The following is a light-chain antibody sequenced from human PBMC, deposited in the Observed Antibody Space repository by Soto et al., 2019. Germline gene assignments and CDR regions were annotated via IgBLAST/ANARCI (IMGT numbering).Light chain of an antibody. Sequence: QSALTQPASVSASPGQSIAISCTGSSSDVGGYNYVSWYQQHPGKAPKLMIYDVSNRPSGVSNRFSGSKSGNTASLTISGLQAEEEADYYCSSYTSSTTYVFGAGTKLTVL. CDR3: SSYTSSTTYV. CDR2: DVS. CDR1: SSDVGGYNY. J-gene: IGLJ1*01. V-gene: IGLV2-14*01.